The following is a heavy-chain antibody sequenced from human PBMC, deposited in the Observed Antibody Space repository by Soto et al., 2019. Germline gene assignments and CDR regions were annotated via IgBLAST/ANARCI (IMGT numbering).Heavy chain of an antibody. CDR2: IYPADSDT. CDR3: ARHDDGNYYFDL. CDR1: SFTTYW. J-gene: IGHJ2*01. D-gene: IGHD1-7*01. V-gene: IGHV5-51*01. Sequence: EVQLVQSGPEVKKPGESLELSCEGYSFTTYWIGWVRQMPGKGLVGMGIIYPADSDTRYSPSFQGQVTISADKSISTAYLQWSSLKASDTAIYYCARHDDGNYYFDLWGRGTLVTVSS.